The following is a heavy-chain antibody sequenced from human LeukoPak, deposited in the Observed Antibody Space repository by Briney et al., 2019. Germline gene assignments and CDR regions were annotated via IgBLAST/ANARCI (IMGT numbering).Heavy chain of an antibody. D-gene: IGHD3-16*01. CDR2: IRYDGSNE. CDR3: AKFGSDHYYYYMDV. J-gene: IGHJ6*03. Sequence: GGSLRLSCAASGFTFSSYGMHWVRQAPGKGLEWVAFIRYDGSNEYYADSVKGRFTISRDNSKNTLYMQMNSLRAEDTAVYYCAKFGSDHYYYYMDVWGKGTTVTVSS. V-gene: IGHV3-30*02. CDR1: GFTFSSYG.